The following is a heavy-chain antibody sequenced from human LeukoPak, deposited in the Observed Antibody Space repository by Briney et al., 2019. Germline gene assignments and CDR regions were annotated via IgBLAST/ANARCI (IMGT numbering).Heavy chain of an antibody. Sequence: GASVTVSCKAPGYTFTSYDINWVRQAPGQGLEGMGWMNPNSGNTGYAQKFQGRVTMTRNTSISTAYMELSSLRSEDTAVYYCAGMTTDDAFDIWGQGTMVTVSS. CDR3: AGMTTDDAFDI. J-gene: IGHJ3*02. CDR2: MNPNSGNT. V-gene: IGHV1-8*01. D-gene: IGHD1-14*01. CDR1: GYTFTSYD.